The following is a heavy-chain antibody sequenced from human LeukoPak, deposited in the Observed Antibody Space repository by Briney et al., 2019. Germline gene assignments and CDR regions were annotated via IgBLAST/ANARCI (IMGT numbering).Heavy chain of an antibody. V-gene: IGHV3-20*04. J-gene: IGHJ3*01. CDR1: GFIFDDYG. CDR2: ITWDGGNT. CDR3: ARAKDPSGPNAFDF. D-gene: IGHD1-26*01. Sequence: GGSLRLSCAASGFIFDDYGMSWVRQAPGKGLEWVSGITWDGGNTGHVDSVKGRFTISRDSAKSSLYLQMNSLRAEDTALYYCARAKDPSGPNAFDFWGQGTMVTVSS.